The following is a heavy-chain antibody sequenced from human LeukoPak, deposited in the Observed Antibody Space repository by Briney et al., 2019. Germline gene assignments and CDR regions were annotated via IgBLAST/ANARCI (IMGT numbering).Heavy chain of an antibody. Sequence: GGSLRLSCAVSGFTFSSYWMSWVRQAPGKGLEWVANIKQDGSEKYYVDSVKGRFTISRDNAKNSLYLQMNSLRAEDTAVYYCARCIKWELLCGMDVWGQGTTVTVSS. J-gene: IGHJ6*02. D-gene: IGHD1-26*01. CDR1: GFTFSSYW. CDR2: IKQDGSEK. V-gene: IGHV3-7*01. CDR3: ARCIKWELLCGMDV.